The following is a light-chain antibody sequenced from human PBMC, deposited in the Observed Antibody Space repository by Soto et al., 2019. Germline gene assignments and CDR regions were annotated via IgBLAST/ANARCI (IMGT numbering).Light chain of an antibody. V-gene: IGKV1-5*01. CDR2: DAY. CDR1: QSIGSW. Sequence: DIQMTQSPSTLSASVGDRVTITCRASQSIGSWLAWYQQKPGKAPKLLIYDAYSLESGVPSRFSGSGSGTEFTLTISSLQPDDFASYHCQQYKTFFLTFGGGTKVEIK. CDR3: QQYKTFFLT. J-gene: IGKJ4*01.